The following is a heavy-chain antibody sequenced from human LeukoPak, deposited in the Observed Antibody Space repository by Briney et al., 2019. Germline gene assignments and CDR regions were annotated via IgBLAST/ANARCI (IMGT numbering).Heavy chain of an antibody. J-gene: IGHJ4*02. D-gene: IGHD3-10*01. CDR3: ARDLLRIPTMVRGVIIGPVDY. V-gene: IGHV1-2*02. CDR2: INPNSGGT. CDR1: GYTFTGHY. Sequence: RASVKVSCKASGYTFTGHYMHWVRQAPGQGLEWMGWINPNSGGTNYAQKFQGRVTMTRDTSISTAYMELSRLRSDDTAVYYCARDLLRIPTMVRGVIIGPVDYWGQGTLVTVSS.